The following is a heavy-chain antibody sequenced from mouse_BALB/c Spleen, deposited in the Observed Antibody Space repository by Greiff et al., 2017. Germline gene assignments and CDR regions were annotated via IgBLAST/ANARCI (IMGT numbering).Heavy chain of an antibody. J-gene: IGHJ3*01. D-gene: IGHD1-1*01. Sequence: VQLQESGPGLVAPSQSLSITCTVSGFSLTSYGVHWVRQPPGKGLEWLGVIWAGGSTNYNSALMSRLSISKDNSKSQVFLKMNSLQTDDTAMYYCARESSYYYGSSPFAYWGQGTLVTVSA. V-gene: IGHV2-9*02. CDR2: IWAGGST. CDR3: ARESSYYYGSSPFAY. CDR1: GFSLTSYG.